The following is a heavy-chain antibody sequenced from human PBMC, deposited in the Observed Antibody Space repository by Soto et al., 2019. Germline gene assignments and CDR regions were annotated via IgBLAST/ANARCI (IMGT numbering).Heavy chain of an antibody. V-gene: IGHV4-4*02. CDR2: SYHSGSS. J-gene: IGHJ4*02. Sequence: QVQLRESGPRLVKPSGTLSLTCAVSGSSITSSNWWTWVRQPPGKGLEWIGESYHSGSSNYSPSLKSRVNISGDKSKNHFFLNLTSVTAADTAVYYCARRYYDDSSGYSLGDWGQGTLVTVSS. D-gene: IGHD3-22*01. CDR1: GSSITSSNW. CDR3: ARRYYDDSSGYSLGD.